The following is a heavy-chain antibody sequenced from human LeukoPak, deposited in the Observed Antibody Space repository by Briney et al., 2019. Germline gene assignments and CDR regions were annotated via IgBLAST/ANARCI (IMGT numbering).Heavy chain of an antibody. CDR2: IYHSGST. V-gene: IGHV4-4*02. CDR3: ASVLTGYSRYYFDY. Sequence: SETLSLTCAVSGGSISSSNWWSWVRQPPGKGLEWIGEIYHSGSTNYNPSLKSRVTTSVDKSKNQFSLKLSSVTAADTAVYYCASVLTGYSRYYFDYWGQGTLVTVSS. D-gene: IGHD3-9*01. J-gene: IGHJ4*02. CDR1: GGSISSSNW.